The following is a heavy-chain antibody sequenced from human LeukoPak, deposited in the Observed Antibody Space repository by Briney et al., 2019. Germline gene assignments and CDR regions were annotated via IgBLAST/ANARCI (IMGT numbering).Heavy chain of an antibody. D-gene: IGHD3-22*01. V-gene: IGHV3-30*18. CDR2: ISYDGSNK. Sequence: GRSLRLSCAASGFTFSSYGMHWVRQAPGKGLEWVAVISYDGSNKYYADSVKGRFTISRDNSKNTLYLQMNSLRAEDTAVYYCAKDGSSGYLLDYWGQGTLVTVSS. J-gene: IGHJ4*02. CDR1: GFTFSSYG. CDR3: AKDGSSGYLLDY.